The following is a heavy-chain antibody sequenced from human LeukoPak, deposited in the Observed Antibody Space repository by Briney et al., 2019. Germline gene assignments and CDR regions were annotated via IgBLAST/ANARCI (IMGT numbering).Heavy chain of an antibody. D-gene: IGHD5-12*01. CDR1: GGSFSGYY. CDR3: ARGVRYSGYDSEY. Sequence: SETLSLTCDVDGGSFSGYYWSWIRQPPGKVLEWKEEINHSGSTNYNPSLKRRVTISVDTSKNQFSLKLSSVTAADTAVYYCARGVRYSGYDSEYWGQGTLVTVSS. CDR2: INHSGST. V-gene: IGHV4-34*01. J-gene: IGHJ4*02.